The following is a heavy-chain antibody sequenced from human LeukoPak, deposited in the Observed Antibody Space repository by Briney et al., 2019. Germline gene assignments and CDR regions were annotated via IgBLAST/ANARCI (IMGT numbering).Heavy chain of an antibody. CDR1: GGTFSSYA. V-gene: IGHV1-69*06. CDR2: IIPIFGTA. D-gene: IGHD3-10*01. J-gene: IGHJ6*04. CDR3: ARDITMAYGMDV. Sequence: SVKVSCKASGGTFSSYAISWVRQAPGQGLEWMGGIIPIFGTANYAQKFQGRVTTTADKSTSTAYMELSSLRSEDTAVYYCARDITMAYGMDVWGKGTTVTVSS.